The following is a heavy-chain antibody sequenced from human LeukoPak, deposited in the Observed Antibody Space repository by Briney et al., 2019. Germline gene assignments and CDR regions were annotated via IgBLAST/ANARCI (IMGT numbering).Heavy chain of an antibody. CDR2: IYYSGST. CDR3: ARHGDIVVVPAAMRGAPGSNWFDP. V-gene: IGHV4-39*01. J-gene: IGHJ5*02. CDR1: GGSISSSGYY. Sequence: SETLSLTCTVSGGSISSSGYYWGWIRQPPGKGLEWIGSIYYSGSTYYNPSLKSRVTISVDTSKNQFSLKLSSVTAADTAVYYCARHGDIVVVPAAMRGAPGSNWFDPWGQGTLVTVSS. D-gene: IGHD2-2*01.